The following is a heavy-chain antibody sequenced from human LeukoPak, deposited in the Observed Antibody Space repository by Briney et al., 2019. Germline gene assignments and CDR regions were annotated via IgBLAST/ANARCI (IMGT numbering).Heavy chain of an antibody. CDR3: ANLVGYNYNWFDP. CDR1: GGSLSGYY. CDR2: INHSGST. J-gene: IGHJ5*02. V-gene: IGHV4-34*01. Sequence: SETLSLTCAVYGGSLSGYYWSWIRQPPGKGLEWIGEINHSGSTNYNPSLKSRVTISVDTYKNQFSLKLSSVTAADTAVYYCANLVGYNYNWFDPWGQGTLVTVSS. D-gene: IGHD5-18*01.